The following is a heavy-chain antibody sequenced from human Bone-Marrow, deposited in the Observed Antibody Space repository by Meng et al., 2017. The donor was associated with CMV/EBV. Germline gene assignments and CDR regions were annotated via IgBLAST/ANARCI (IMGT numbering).Heavy chain of an antibody. CDR1: GGSISSYY. CDR3: ARVSPTIHYYYYGMDV. V-gene: IGHV4-59*01. Sequence: SETLSLTCTVSGGSISSYYWSWIRQPPGKGLEWIGYIYYSGSTNYNPSLKSRVTISVDTSKNQFSLKLSSVTAADTAVYYCARVSPTIHYYYYGMDVWGQATTITVSS. J-gene: IGHJ6*02. D-gene: IGHD2-2*01. CDR2: IYYSGST.